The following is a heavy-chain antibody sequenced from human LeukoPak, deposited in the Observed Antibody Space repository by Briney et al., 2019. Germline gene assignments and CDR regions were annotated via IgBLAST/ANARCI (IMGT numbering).Heavy chain of an antibody. D-gene: IGHD2-21*01. CDR2: IYYSGST. Sequence: SETLSLTCTVSGGSISSSSYYWGWIRQPPGKGLEWIGSIYYSGSTYYNPSLKSQVTISVDTSKNQFSLKLSSVTAADTAVYYCARDRILWAYWGQGTLVTVSS. J-gene: IGHJ4*02. CDR1: GGSISSSSYY. V-gene: IGHV4-39*07. CDR3: ARDRILWAY.